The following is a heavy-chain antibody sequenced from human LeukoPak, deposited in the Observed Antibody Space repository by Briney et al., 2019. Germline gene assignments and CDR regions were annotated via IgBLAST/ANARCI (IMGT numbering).Heavy chain of an antibody. CDR1: GFTFRNYV. Sequence: SGGSLGLSCAASGFTFRNYVIHWVRQAPGKGLEWVAVTSSDLNVKLYADSVKGRFTISRDNSRSTLYLQMNSLRPEDTAIYCCAREGYYGSGSPPSLYFDYWGQGTLVTVSS. V-gene: IGHV3-30-3*01. CDR2: TSSDLNVK. D-gene: IGHD3-10*01. J-gene: IGHJ4*02. CDR3: AREGYYGSGSPPSLYFDY.